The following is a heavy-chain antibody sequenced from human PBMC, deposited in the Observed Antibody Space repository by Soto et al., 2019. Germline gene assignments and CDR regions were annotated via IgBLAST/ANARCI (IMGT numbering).Heavy chain of an antibody. CDR3: ARSNPSIAARHPDPKGYYFDY. Sequence: GGSLRLSCAASGFTFSSYGMHWVRQAPGKGLEWVAVIWYDGSNKYYADSVKGRFTISRDNSKNTLYLQMNSLRAEDTAVYYCARSNPSIAARHPDPKGYYFDYWGQGTLVTVSS. J-gene: IGHJ4*02. CDR2: IWYDGSNK. D-gene: IGHD6-6*01. V-gene: IGHV3-33*01. CDR1: GFTFSSYG.